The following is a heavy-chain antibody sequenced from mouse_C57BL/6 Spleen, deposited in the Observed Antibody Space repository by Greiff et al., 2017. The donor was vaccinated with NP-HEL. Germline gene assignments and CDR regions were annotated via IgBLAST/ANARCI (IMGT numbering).Heavy chain of an antibody. CDR3: ARYPSITTVVATDY. Sequence: VQLVESGAELARPGASVKLSCKASGYTFTSYGISWVKQRTGQGLEWIGEIYPRSGNTYYNEKFKGKATLTADKSSSTAYMELRSLTSEDSAVYFCARYPSITTVVATDYWGQGTTLTVSS. D-gene: IGHD1-1*01. CDR2: IYPRSGNT. J-gene: IGHJ2*01. V-gene: IGHV1-81*01. CDR1: GYTFTSYG.